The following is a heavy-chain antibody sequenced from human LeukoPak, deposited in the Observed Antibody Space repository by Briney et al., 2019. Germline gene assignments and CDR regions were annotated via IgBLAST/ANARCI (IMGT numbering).Heavy chain of an antibody. V-gene: IGHV3-30*04. CDR1: GVTFSSYA. CDR3: ARGSSATS. D-gene: IGHD6-6*01. CDR2: ISDDGINK. J-gene: IGHJ4*02. Sequence: EGSLRLSCAASGVTFSSYAMHWVRQAPGKGLGWVALISDDGINKYYADSAKGRFTISRDNSKNTLYLQMNSLSAEDTAVYYCARGSSATSWGQGTLVTVSS.